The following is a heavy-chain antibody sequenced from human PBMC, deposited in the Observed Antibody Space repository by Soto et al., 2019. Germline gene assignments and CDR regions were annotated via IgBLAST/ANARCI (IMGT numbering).Heavy chain of an antibody. CDR1: GFTFSSYA. D-gene: IGHD3-3*01. Sequence: EVQLLESGGGLVQPGGSLRLSCAASGFTFSSYAMSCVRQAPGKGLEWVSAISGSGGSTYYADSVKGRFTISRDNSKYTLYLQMNSLRAEDTAVYYCAKARAQYYDFWSGYPVDYWGQGTLFTVSS. CDR2: ISGSGGST. V-gene: IGHV3-23*01. J-gene: IGHJ4*02. CDR3: AKARAQYYDFWSGYPVDY.